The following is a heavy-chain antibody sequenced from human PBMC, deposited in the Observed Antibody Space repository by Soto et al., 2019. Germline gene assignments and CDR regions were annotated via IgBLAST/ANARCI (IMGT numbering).Heavy chain of an antibody. CDR2: ISGSGGST. D-gene: IGHD3-3*01. CDR1: GFTFSSYA. V-gene: IGHV3-23*01. CDR3: AKGGLTYYDFWSGPDNWFDP. Sequence: EGSLRLSCAASGFTFSSYAMSWVRQAPGKGLEWVSAISGSGGSTYYADSVKGRFTISRDNSKNTLYLQMNSLRAEDTAVYYCAKGGLTYYDFWSGPDNWFDPWGQGTLVTVSS. J-gene: IGHJ5*02.